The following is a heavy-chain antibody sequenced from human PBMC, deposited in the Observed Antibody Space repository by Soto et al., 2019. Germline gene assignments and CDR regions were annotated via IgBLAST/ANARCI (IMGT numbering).Heavy chain of an antibody. CDR3: ARDWDSSGWYGWFDP. J-gene: IGHJ5*02. CDR2: ISAYNGNT. D-gene: IGHD6-19*01. Sequence: ASVKVSCKASGYTFTSYGISWVRQAPVQGLEWMGWISAYNGNTNYAQKLQGRVTMTTDTSTSTAYMELRSLRSDDTAVYYCARDWDSSGWYGWFDPWGQGTLVTVSS. V-gene: IGHV1-18*01. CDR1: GYTFTSYG.